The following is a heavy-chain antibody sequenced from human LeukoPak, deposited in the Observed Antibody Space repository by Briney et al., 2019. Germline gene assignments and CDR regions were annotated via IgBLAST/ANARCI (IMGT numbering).Heavy chain of an antibody. CDR2: INTGTGNP. J-gene: IGHJ4*02. CDR1: GYTFTSYA. D-gene: IGHD3-10*01. CDR3: ASFGAHSFDY. Sequence: VASVKVSCKTSGYTFTSYAMNWVRQAPGQGLGFMGWINTGTGNPTYAQGFTGRFVFSLDTSVSTAYLQISTLKPEDTAVYYCASFGAHSFDYWGQGTLVTVSS. V-gene: IGHV7-4-1*02.